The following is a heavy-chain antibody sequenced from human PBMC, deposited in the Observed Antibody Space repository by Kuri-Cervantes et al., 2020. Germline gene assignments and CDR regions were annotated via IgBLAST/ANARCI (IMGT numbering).Heavy chain of an antibody. D-gene: IGHD3-22*01. CDR1: GFTFSSCD. V-gene: IGHV3-30*02. J-gene: IGHJ6*03. CDR2: IRHHGGNI. Sequence: GGSLRLSCVASGFTFSSCDMHWVRQAPGKGLEWVAFIRHHGGNIQYADSVKGRFTISRDNSKNTLYLQMNSLRAEDTAVYYCAKTSSGYYPESNMDVWGKGTTVTVSS. CDR3: AKTSSGYYPESNMDV.